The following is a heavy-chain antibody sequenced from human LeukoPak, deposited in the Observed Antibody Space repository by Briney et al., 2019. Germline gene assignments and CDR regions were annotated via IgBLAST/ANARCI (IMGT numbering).Heavy chain of an antibody. CDR2: ISYDGNNK. CDR1: GFTFSSYA. Sequence: GGSLRLSCAASGFTFSSYAMHWVRQAPGKGLEWVAVISYDGNNKYYADSVKGRFTISRDNSKNTLYLQMNSLRAEDTAVYYCARDQSEYRSFDYWGQGTLVTVSS. CDR3: ARDQSEYRSFDY. V-gene: IGHV3-30-3*01. D-gene: IGHD2/OR15-2a*01. J-gene: IGHJ4*02.